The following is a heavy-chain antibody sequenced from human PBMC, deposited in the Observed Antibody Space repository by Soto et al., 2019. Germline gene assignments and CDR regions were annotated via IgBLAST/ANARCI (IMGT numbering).Heavy chain of an antibody. CDR2: IGTAGDP. CDR3: ARAGAMGDFDY. D-gene: IGHD5-18*01. V-gene: IGHV3-13*05. Sequence: EVQLVESGGGLVQPGGSLRLSCAASGFTFSSYDMHWVRQATGKGLEWVSAIGTAGDPYYPGSVKGRFTISRENAKNSLYLQMNRLRAGDTAVYYWARAGAMGDFDYWGQGTLVTVSS. CDR1: GFTFSSYD. J-gene: IGHJ4*02.